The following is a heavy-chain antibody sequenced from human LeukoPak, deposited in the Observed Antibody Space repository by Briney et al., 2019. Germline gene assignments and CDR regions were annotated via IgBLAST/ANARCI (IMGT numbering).Heavy chain of an antibody. CDR1: GYTFTNYG. CDR3: ARDVGYSSSWYGDY. D-gene: IGHD6-13*01. J-gene: IGHJ4*02. Sequence: ASVKVSCKASGYTFTNYGITWVRQAPGQGLEWMGWISPYNGNTNYAQKFQGRVTMTTDTSTSTAYMELRSLRSDDTAVYYCARDVGYSSSWYGDYWGQGTLVTVSS. V-gene: IGHV1-18*01. CDR2: ISPYNGNT.